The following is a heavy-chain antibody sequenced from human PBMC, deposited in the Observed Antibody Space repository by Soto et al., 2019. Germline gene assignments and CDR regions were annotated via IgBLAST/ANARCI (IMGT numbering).Heavy chain of an antibody. D-gene: IGHD3-10*01. V-gene: IGHV1-69*01. Sequence: QVQLVQSGAEVKKPGSSVKVSCKASGGTFSSYAISWVRQAPGQGLEWMGGIIPIFGTANYAQKFQGRVTITADESTSTADMELSSLRSEDTAVYYCASLWFGEWYYCYGMDVWGQGTTVTVSS. CDR1: GGTFSSYA. J-gene: IGHJ6*02. CDR3: ASLWFGEWYYCYGMDV. CDR2: IIPIFGTA.